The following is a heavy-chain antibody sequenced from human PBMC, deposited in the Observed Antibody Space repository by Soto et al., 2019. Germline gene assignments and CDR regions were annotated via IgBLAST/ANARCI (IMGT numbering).Heavy chain of an antibody. J-gene: IGHJ5*02. D-gene: IGHD2-2*01. CDR2: INPNSGGT. CDR1: GYTFTGYY. Sequence: QVQLVQSGAEVKKPGASVKVSCKASGYTFTGYYMHWVRQAPGQGLEWMGWINPNSGGTNYAQKFQGRVNMTRDTSISTAYMELSRLRSDDTAVYYCARAPPSDVQLLVWNWFDPWGQGTLVTVSS. CDR3: ARAPPSDVQLLVWNWFDP. V-gene: IGHV1-2*02.